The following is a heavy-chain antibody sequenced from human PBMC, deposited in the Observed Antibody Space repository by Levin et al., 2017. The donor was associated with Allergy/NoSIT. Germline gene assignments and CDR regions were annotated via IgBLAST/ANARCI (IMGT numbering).Heavy chain of an antibody. Sequence: HGESLKISCAASGFTFSNYAMSWVRQAPGKGLEWVSAITNSGRTYYADSVKGRFTVSRDNSKNTLYLQMNSLRADDTAVYYCAEEMTTVVPVFDYWGQGTLVTVSS. V-gene: IGHV3-23*01. D-gene: IGHD4-23*01. CDR1: GFTFSNYA. CDR2: ITNSGRT. CDR3: AEEMTTVVPVFDY. J-gene: IGHJ4*02.